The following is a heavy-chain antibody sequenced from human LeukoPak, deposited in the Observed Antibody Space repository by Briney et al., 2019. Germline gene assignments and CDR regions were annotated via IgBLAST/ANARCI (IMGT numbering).Heavy chain of an antibody. CDR1: GYTFTSYG. CDR3: ARDRYCSSTSCPSSYYYYGMDV. D-gene: IGHD2-2*01. V-gene: IGHV1-18*01. Sequence: ASVKVSCKASGYTFTSYGISWVRQAPGQGLEWMGWISAYNGNTNYAQKLQGRVTMTTDTSTSTAYMELRSLRSDDTAVYYCARDRYCSSTSCPSSYYYYGMDVWGQGTTVTVSS. CDR2: ISAYNGNT. J-gene: IGHJ6*02.